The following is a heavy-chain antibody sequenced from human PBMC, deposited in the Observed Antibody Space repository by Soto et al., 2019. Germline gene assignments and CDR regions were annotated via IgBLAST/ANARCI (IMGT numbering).Heavy chain of an antibody. Sequence: PGGSLRLSCAASGFTFSSYAMHWVRQAPGKGLEWVAVISYDGSNKYYADSVKGRFTISRDNSKNTLYLQMNSLRAEDTAVYYCARDDGSSSPYYYYGMDVWGQGTTVTVSS. J-gene: IGHJ6*02. CDR2: ISYDGSNK. CDR3: ARDDGSSSPYYYYGMDV. CDR1: GFTFSSYA. V-gene: IGHV3-30-3*01. D-gene: IGHD6-6*01.